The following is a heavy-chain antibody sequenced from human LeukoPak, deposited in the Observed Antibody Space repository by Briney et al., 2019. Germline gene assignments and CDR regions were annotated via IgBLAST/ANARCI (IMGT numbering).Heavy chain of an antibody. J-gene: IGHJ4*02. Sequence: SLRLSCAASGFTFDDYAMHWVRQAPGKGLEWVSGISWNSGSIGYADSVKGRFTISRDNAKNSLYLQMNSLRAEDTALYYCAKAFSTAISNEDCWGQGTLVTVSS. CDR2: ISWNSGSI. V-gene: IGHV3-9*01. D-gene: IGHD2-21*01. CDR1: GFTFDDYA. CDR3: AKAFSTAISNEDC.